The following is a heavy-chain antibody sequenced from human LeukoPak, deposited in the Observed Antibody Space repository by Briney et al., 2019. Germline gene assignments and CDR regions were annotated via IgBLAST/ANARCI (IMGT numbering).Heavy chain of an antibody. J-gene: IGHJ4*02. D-gene: IGHD3-22*01. V-gene: IGHV1-18*01. CDR2: ISAYNGNT. Sequence: ASVTVSCKASGYTFTSYGISWVRQAPGQGLEWMGWISAYNGNTNYAQKLQGRVTMTTDTSTSTAYMELRSLRSDGTAVYYCARDLSRNYYDSSGYYDYWGQGTLVTVSS. CDR3: ARDLSRNYYDSSGYYDY. CDR1: GYTFTSYG.